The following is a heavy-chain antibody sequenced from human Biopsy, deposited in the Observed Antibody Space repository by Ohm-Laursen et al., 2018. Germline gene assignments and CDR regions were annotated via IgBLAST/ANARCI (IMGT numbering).Heavy chain of an antibody. V-gene: IGHV4-31*01. CDR2: IFNSANT. J-gene: IGHJ5*02. CDR1: GGSISSGGSY. Sequence: TLSLTCTVSGGSISSGGSYWSWIRQRPGKGLEWIGYIFNSANTYYNPSLKNPITISGDTSKNQFSLKLSSVTAADTAVYYCARGDYFDSNGYYWFDPWGQGTLVTVSS. CDR3: ARGDYFDSNGYYWFDP. D-gene: IGHD3-22*01.